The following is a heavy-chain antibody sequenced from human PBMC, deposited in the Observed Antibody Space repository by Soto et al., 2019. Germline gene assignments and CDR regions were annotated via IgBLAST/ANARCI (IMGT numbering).Heavy chain of an antibody. CDR1: GFTLSIYS. CDR2: ISDSSRYI. Sequence: GGSLRLSCAASGFTLSIYSMNWVRQAPGKGLEWVSSISDSSRYIYYAESVQGRFTISRDNAKNSLYLQMNSLRAEDTAVYYCARGGYGDYGVDSWGQGTLVTVSS. V-gene: IGHV3-21*01. CDR3: ARGGYGDYGVDS. D-gene: IGHD4-17*01. J-gene: IGHJ4*02.